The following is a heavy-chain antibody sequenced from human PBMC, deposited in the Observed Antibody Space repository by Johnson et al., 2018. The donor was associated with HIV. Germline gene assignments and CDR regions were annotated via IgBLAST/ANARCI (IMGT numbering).Heavy chain of an antibody. CDR2: ISTSGSTI. J-gene: IGHJ3*02. V-gene: IGHV3-11*04. D-gene: IGHD2-15*01. CDR3: ARSKDCSGGSCPDGFDI. Sequence: QVQLVESGGGLVKPGGSLRLSCIASGFTFSDYYMSWIRQAPGKGLEWVSYISTSGSTIYSADSVQGRFTISRDNAKNSLYLQMNSLRAEDTAGYYCARSKDCSGGSCPDGFDIWGQGTMVTVSS. CDR1: GFTFSDYY.